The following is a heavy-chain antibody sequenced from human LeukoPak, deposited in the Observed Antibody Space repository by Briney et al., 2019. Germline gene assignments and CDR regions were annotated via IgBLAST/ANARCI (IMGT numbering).Heavy chain of an antibody. CDR2: IYYSGST. D-gene: IGHD4-17*01. Sequence: SETLSLTCTVSGGSISSSSYYWGWIRQPPGKGLEWIGSIYYSGSTYYNPSLKSRVTISVDTSKNQFSLKLSSVTAADTAVYYCARHDGLGVTTGDGFDYWGQGTLVTVSS. CDR1: GGSISSSSYY. J-gene: IGHJ4*02. V-gene: IGHV4-39*01. CDR3: ARHDGLGVTTGDGFDY.